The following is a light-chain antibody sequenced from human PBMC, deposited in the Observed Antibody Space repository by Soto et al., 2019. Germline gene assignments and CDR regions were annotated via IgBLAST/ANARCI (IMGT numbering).Light chain of an antibody. CDR2: AAS. CDR1: QAIDTW. CDR3: QQANSFPRT. Sequence: DIQMTQSPSSVSASVGDRVTITCRASQAIDTWLAWYQQKPGKAPKLLIYAASNLQTGVPSRLSGSGSGTDFTLTISSLQPEDFATYYCQQANSFPRTFGQGTKVEIK. J-gene: IGKJ1*01. V-gene: IGKV1D-12*01.